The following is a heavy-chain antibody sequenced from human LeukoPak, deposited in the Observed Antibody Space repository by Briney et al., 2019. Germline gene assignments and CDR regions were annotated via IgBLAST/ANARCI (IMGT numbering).Heavy chain of an antibody. D-gene: IGHD2-15*01. CDR1: GFTFSGSW. CDR2: VKVDGSEK. J-gene: IGHJ4*02. Sequence: GGSLRLSCTASGFTFSGSWMSWVRQAPGKGLEWVANVKVDGSEKSYVDSVKGRFTISRDNAKNSLYLQMNSLRAEDTAVYYCAKNGRSLDFWGQGTLVTVSS. V-gene: IGHV3-7*01. CDR3: AKNGRSLDF.